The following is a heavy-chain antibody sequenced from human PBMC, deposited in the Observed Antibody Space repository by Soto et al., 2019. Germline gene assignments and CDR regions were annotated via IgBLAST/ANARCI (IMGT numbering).Heavy chain of an antibody. Sequence: QVQLVQSGAEVKKPGSSVKVSCKASGGTFSSYTFSWVRQAPGQGLEWMGRIIPILGIANYAQKFQGRVMVTADKSTSTAYMELSSLRSEDTAVYYCAREIYSGYDGEYFQHWGQGTLVTVSS. D-gene: IGHD5-12*01. J-gene: IGHJ1*01. V-gene: IGHV1-69*08. CDR1: GGTFSSYT. CDR2: IIPILGIA. CDR3: AREIYSGYDGEYFQH.